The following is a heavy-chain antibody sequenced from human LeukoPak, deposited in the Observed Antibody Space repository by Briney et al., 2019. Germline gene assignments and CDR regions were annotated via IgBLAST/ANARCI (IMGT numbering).Heavy chain of an antibody. CDR1: GYTFTRYD. Sequence: ASVKVSCKASGYTFTRYDINWVRQATGQGLEWMGWMNPNSGNTGYAQKFQGRVTMTRNTSISTAYMELSSLRSEDTAVYYCARDLYSSGWSREDYWGQGTLVTVSS. D-gene: IGHD6-19*01. CDR2: MNPNSGNT. V-gene: IGHV1-8*01. J-gene: IGHJ4*02. CDR3: ARDLYSSGWSREDY.